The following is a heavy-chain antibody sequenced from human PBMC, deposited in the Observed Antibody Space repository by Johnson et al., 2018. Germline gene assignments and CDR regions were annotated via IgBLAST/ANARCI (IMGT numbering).Heavy chain of an antibody. CDR3: ARSGGTVGAQVYYFGMDV. J-gene: IGHJ6*02. Sequence: QVQLVQSGAEVKKPGASVKVSCKASGYTFISYEINWVRLATGQGLEWMGRMHPDSGNTGFAQRFQGRVTMTRNTSISKAYMELSGLRSEDTAVYFCARSGGTVGAQVYYFGMDVWGQGTTVTVSS. CDR1: GYTFISYE. D-gene: IGHD1-26*01. CDR2: MHPDSGNT. V-gene: IGHV1-8*01.